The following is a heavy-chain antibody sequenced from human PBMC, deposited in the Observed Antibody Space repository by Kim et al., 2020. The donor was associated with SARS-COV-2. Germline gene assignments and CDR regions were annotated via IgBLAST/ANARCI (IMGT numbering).Heavy chain of an antibody. D-gene: IGHD3-10*01. V-gene: IGHV4-61*01. CDR2: IYYSGST. J-gene: IGHJ6*01. CDR3: ARDDGSGSWGPGYYYY. CDR1: GGSVSSGSYY. Sequence: SETLSLTCTVSGGSVSSGSYYWSWIRQPPGKGLEWIGYIYYSGSTNYNPSLKSRVTISVDTSKNQFSLKLSSVTAADTAVYYCARDDGSGSWGPGYYYY.